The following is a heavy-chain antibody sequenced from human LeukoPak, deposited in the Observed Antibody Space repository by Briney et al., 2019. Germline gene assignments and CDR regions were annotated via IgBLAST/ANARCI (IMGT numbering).Heavy chain of an antibody. Sequence: PSETLSLTCAVYGGSFSGYYWSWIRQPPGKGLEWIGEINHSGSTNYNPSLKSRVAISVDTSKNQFSLKLGSVTAADTAVYYCARRIVWGSYRYNWFDPWGQGTLVTVSS. CDR3: ARRIVWGSYRYNWFDP. CDR1: GGSFSGYY. J-gene: IGHJ5*02. CDR2: INHSGST. D-gene: IGHD3-16*02. V-gene: IGHV4-34*01.